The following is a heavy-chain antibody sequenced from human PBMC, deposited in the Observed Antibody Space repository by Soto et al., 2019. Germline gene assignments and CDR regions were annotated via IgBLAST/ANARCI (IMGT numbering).Heavy chain of an antibody. CDR2: IYTSGST. CDR1: GGSISSYY. Sequence: SETLSLTCTVSGGSISSYYWSWIRQPAGKGLEWIGRIYTSGSTNYNPSLKSRVTMSVDTSKNQFSLKLSSVTAADTAVYYCARVDRAGYCSGGSCEIGAFDIWGQGTMVTVSS. V-gene: IGHV4-4*07. J-gene: IGHJ3*02. CDR3: ARVDRAGYCSGGSCEIGAFDI. D-gene: IGHD2-15*01.